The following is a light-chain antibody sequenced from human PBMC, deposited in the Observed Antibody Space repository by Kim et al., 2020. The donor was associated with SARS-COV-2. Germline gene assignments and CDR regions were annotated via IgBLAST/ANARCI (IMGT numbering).Light chain of an antibody. CDR3: QAWDSSTFYV. Sequence: VSPGQTASITCSGVKLGDKYACWYQQKPGQSPVLVIYQDNKLPSGIPERFSGSKSGNTATLTISGTQAMDEGDYYCQAWDSSTFYVFGTGTKVTVL. CDR1: KLGDKY. J-gene: IGLJ1*01. V-gene: IGLV3-1*01. CDR2: QDN.